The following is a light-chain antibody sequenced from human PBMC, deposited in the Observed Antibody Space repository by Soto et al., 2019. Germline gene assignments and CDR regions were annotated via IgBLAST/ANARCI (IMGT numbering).Light chain of an antibody. Sequence: EIVLTQSPGTLSLSPGERATLSCRASQSVSSTYLAWYQQKPGQAPRLLIYGASNRATGIPDRFSGSGSGTDFTLTISRVEPEDFAVYYCQQYGGSRWTFGQGTRV. CDR2: GAS. CDR1: QSVSSTY. J-gene: IGKJ1*01. V-gene: IGKV3-20*01. CDR3: QQYGGSRWT.